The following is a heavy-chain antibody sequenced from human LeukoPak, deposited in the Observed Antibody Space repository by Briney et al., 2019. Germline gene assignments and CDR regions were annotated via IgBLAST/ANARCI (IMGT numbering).Heavy chain of an antibody. CDR1: GGSISSSNYY. CDR3: ARDRDDILTGLYWFA. J-gene: IGHJ5*02. D-gene: IGHD3-9*01. CDR2: IYYTGTT. V-gene: IGHV4-39*07. Sequence: TASETLSLTCTVSGGSISSSNYYWGWIRQPPGKGLEWIGTIYYTGTTFYNPSLKSRVTISVDTSKNQFSLELSSVTAADTAVYYCARDRDDILTGLYWFAWGQGTLVTVSS.